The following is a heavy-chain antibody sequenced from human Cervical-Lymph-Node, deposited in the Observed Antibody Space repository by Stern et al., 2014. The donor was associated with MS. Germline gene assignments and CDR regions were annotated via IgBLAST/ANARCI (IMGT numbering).Heavy chain of an antibody. CDR1: GGSVNSGSYY. CDR3: ARGRFSPSFWSDAPNYYYGMDV. Sequence: QVQLQESGPGLVKPSETLSLPCTVSGGSVNSGSYYWSWVRQSPRKGLEWIGYIDYSGRTNYNPSLESRVTISSDISQNQFLLRLRFVTTADTAVYYCARGRFSPSFWSDAPNYYYGMDVWGQGTTVTVSS. V-gene: IGHV4-61*01. CDR2: IDYSGRT. J-gene: IGHJ6*02. D-gene: IGHD3-3*01.